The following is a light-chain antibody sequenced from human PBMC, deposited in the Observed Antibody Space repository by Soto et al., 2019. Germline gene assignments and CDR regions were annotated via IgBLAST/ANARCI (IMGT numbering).Light chain of an antibody. CDR3: QQYHSYWT. V-gene: IGKV1-17*01. CDR1: QGIRND. J-gene: IGKJ1*01. Sequence: DIQMTQSPSSLSASVGDRVTITCRASQGIRNDLGWYQQKPGKAPNLLIYGASSSQSGVPSRFSGSGSGTEFTLTISSLQTDDFSTYYCQQYHSYWTFGQGTKVDIK. CDR2: GAS.